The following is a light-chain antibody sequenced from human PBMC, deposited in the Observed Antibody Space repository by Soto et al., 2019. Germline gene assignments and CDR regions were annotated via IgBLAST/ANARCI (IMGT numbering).Light chain of an antibody. V-gene: IGKV4-1*01. CDR2: WAS. CDR3: HQYFTFPWT. CDR1: HIFVCSTNNKNY. Sequence: DIVMTQSPDSLAVSLGDRATINCNSSHIFVCSTNNKNYLAWFQQKPGQSPQLLIFWASMRESGVPDRFSGSGSGTNFTLTISGLQAEDVAIYYCHQYFTFPWTFGQGTKVDIK. J-gene: IGKJ1*01.